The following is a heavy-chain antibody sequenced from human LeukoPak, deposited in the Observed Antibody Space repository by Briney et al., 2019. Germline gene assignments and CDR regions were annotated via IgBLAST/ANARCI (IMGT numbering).Heavy chain of an antibody. CDR3: ARTTSYCGGDCYVD. Sequence: SGPALVKPTQTLTLTCTFSGFSLSTSGMRVSWIRQPPGKALEWLARIDWDDDKFYSTSLKTRLTISKDTSKNQEVLTMTNMDPVDTATYYCARTTSYCGGDCYVDWGQGTLVTVSS. J-gene: IGHJ4*02. D-gene: IGHD2-21*02. V-gene: IGHV2-70*04. CDR1: GFSLSTSGMR. CDR2: IDWDDDK.